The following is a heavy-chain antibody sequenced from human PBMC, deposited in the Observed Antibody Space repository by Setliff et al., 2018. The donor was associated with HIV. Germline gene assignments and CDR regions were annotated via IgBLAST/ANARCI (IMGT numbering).Heavy chain of an antibody. CDR2: MSYDGNNK. J-gene: IGHJ6*03. CDR3: AKPYRGSVVRDQGYMDV. D-gene: IGHD3-10*01. V-gene: IGHV3-30*04. Sequence: LRLSCAASGFTFSSYSMNWVRQAPGKGLEWVTVMSYDGNNKYYADSVKGRFTISGDNSKNTLYLQMNSLRAEDTAVYYCAKPYRGSVVRDQGYMDVWGKGTTVTVSS. CDR1: GFTFSSYS.